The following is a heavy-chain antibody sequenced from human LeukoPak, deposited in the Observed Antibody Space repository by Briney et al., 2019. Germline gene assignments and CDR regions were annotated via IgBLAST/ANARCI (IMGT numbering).Heavy chain of an antibody. D-gene: IGHD3-10*01. J-gene: IGHJ4*02. Sequence: GGSLRLSCAASGFTFSSSGVHWVRQAPGKGLEWVASTRYDGSYKYYADSVKGRFTISRDNSKNTLYLQMNSLRAEDTAVYYCAKAHDYYGSGSYYNDYFDYWGQGTLVTVSS. CDR3: AKAHDYYGSGSYYNDYFDY. CDR2: TRYDGSYK. CDR1: GFTFSSSG. V-gene: IGHV3-30*02.